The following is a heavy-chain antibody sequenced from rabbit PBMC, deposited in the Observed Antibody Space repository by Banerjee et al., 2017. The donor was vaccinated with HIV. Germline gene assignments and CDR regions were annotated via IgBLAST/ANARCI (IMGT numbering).Heavy chain of an antibody. CDR1: GFDFSSYA. CDR2: IYPNVGST. Sequence: QEQLKESGGGLVQPGGSLKLSCKASGFDFSSYAITWVRQAPGKGLEWIACIYPNVGSTDYAIWVNGRFTISLDNAQNTVFLQMTSLTAADTATYFCARSVPGSGYYSLWGPGTLVTVS. D-gene: IGHD8-1*01. J-gene: IGHJ4*01. CDR3: ARSVPGSGYYSL. V-gene: IGHV1S47*01.